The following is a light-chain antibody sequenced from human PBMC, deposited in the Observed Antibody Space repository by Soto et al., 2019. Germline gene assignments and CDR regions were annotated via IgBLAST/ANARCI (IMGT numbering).Light chain of an antibody. CDR2: GAS. V-gene: IGKV3-15*01. J-gene: IGKJ3*01. CDR3: HQYGKWPPET. CDR1: QTISTN. Sequence: DIVMTQFPATLSVSPGERATLSCRASQTISTNLAWYQQKPGQAPRLLIYGASIRATGIPARFSGSGSGTEFTLTISSLQSEDFAVYYCHQYGKWPPETFGPGTKVDIK.